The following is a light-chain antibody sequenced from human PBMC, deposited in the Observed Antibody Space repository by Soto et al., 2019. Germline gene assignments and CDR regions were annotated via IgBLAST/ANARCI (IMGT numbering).Light chain of an antibody. J-gene: IGKJ2*01. Sequence: IVMTQAPDSLAVPLGERATISCKSSQSLLHNSNNKNYLAWYQQKPGQPPKLLIYWASARQPGVPDRFSGSGSGADFTLAICSLQAVDAAVYFCQQHYSSLYTGGQGTKLEI. CDR2: WAS. CDR3: QQHYSSLYT. V-gene: IGKV4-1*01. CDR1: QSLLHNSNNKNY.